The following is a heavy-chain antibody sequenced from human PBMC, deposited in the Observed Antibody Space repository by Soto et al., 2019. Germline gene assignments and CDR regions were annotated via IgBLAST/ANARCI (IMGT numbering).Heavy chain of an antibody. CDR1: GYTFTSCD. Sequence: ASVKVSCKASGYTFTSCDINWVLQATGQGLEWMGWMNPNSGNTGYGQKFQGRVTMTRNTSISTAYMELNSLRAEDTAVYYFAKDTYYRNRSGYYIFDCWGQGTLVTISS. D-gene: IGHD3-22*01. V-gene: IGHV1-8*01. CDR3: AKDTYYRNRSGYYIFDC. J-gene: IGHJ4*02. CDR2: MNPNSGNT.